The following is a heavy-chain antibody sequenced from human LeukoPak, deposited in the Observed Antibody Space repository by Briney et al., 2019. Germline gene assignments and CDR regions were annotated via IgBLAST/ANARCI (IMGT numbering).Heavy chain of an antibody. Sequence: GGSLRLSCVASGFAFDDHGMSWVRQAPGKGPEWVSGIKWNGGSTGYADSVKGRFTISRDNAKNSLHLQMNSLRAEDTALYYCARRRGYSGYDYDWGQGTLVTVSS. J-gene: IGHJ4*02. CDR3: ARRRGYSGYDYD. D-gene: IGHD5-12*01. V-gene: IGHV3-20*04. CDR1: GFAFDDHG. CDR2: IKWNGGST.